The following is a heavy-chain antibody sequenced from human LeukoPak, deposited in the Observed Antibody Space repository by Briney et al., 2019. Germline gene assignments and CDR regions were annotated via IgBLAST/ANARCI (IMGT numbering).Heavy chain of an antibody. D-gene: IGHD3-22*01. CDR2: IHYSRST. Sequence: PSETLSLTCTVSGGSLSNYYWSWIRQPPGKGLEWIGYIHYSRSTTYNPSLKSRATISVDTSKNQFSLRLSSVTAADTAVYYCTRGTMMVGPWGQGTLVTVSS. V-gene: IGHV4-59*01. CDR1: GGSLSNYY. J-gene: IGHJ5*02. CDR3: TRGTMMVGP.